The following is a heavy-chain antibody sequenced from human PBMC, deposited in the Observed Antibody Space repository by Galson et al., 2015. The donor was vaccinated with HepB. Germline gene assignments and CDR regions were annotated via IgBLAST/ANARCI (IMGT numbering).Heavy chain of an antibody. Sequence: SLRLSCAASGFTFSSYGMHWVRQASGKGLEWVGRIRSKANSYATAYAASVKGRFTISRDDSKNTAYLQMNSLKTEDTAVYYCTSPSIAARPTPYWGQGTLVTVSS. V-gene: IGHV3-73*01. D-gene: IGHD6-6*01. J-gene: IGHJ4*02. CDR2: IRSKANSYAT. CDR1: GFTFSSYG. CDR3: TSPSIAARPTPY.